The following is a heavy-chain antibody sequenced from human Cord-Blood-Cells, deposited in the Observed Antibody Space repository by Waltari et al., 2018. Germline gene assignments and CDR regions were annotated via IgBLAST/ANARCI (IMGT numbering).Heavy chain of an antibody. CDR1: GGSISSYY. J-gene: IGHJ3*02. CDR2: IDTMGST. Sequence: QVQLQESGPGLVKPSETLSLTCTVSGGSISSYYWSWIRPPAGKGLEWIWRIDTMGSTHYNPSLKRRGTMSVDTSKIQFSLKLSSVTAADTAVYYCARAYGGNSDAFDIWGQGTMVTVSS. V-gene: IGHV4-4*07. D-gene: IGHD4-17*01. CDR3: ARAYGGNSDAFDI.